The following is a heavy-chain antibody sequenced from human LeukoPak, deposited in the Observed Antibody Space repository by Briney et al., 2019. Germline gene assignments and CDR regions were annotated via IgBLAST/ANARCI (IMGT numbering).Heavy chain of an antibody. D-gene: IGHD3-9*01. J-gene: IGHJ4*02. V-gene: IGHV3-23*01. CDR2: ITGSGTST. Sequence: GASLRLSCVASGFIFSNYAMSWVRQAPGKGLEWVSAITGSGTSTYYADSLKGRFTISRDNSKNTVFLQMNSLRHEDTAIYYCVIWGDYDVLTGYDVPDYWGQGTLVTVSS. CDR1: GFIFSNYA. CDR3: VIWGDYDVLTGYDVPDY.